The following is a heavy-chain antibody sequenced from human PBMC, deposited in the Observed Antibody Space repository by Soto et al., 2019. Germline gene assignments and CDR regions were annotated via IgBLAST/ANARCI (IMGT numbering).Heavy chain of an antibody. CDR1: VFTFRNYG. CDR2: ISGSGGST. CDR3: AKGQDFWSGYPYYYYGMDV. Sequence: GGALRLSCSPSVFTFRNYGLVWVRQAPGKGLEWVSAISGSGGSTYYADSVKGRFTISRDNSKNTLYLQMNSLRAEDTAVYYCAKGQDFWSGYPYYYYGMDVWGQGTTVTVSS. D-gene: IGHD3-3*01. J-gene: IGHJ6*02. V-gene: IGHV3-23*01.